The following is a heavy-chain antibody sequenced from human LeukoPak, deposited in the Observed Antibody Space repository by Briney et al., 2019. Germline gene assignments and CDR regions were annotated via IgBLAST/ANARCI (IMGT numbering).Heavy chain of an antibody. D-gene: IGHD3-22*01. V-gene: IGHV4-61*05. J-gene: IGHJ2*01. CDR1: GGSISSSSYY. CDR2: IYYSGST. CDR3: ARATLLYDSSGYWYWYFDL. Sequence: SETLSLTCTVSGGSISSSSYYWGWIRQPPGKGLEWIGYIYYSGSTNYNPSLKSRVTISVDTSKNQFSLKLSSVTAADTAVYYCARATLLYDSSGYWYWYFDLWGRGTLVTVSS.